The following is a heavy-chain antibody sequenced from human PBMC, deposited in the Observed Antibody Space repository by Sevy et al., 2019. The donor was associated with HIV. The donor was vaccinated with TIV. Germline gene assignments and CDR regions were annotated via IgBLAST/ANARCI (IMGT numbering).Heavy chain of an antibody. CDR2: INHSGST. CDR1: GGSFSGYY. J-gene: IGHJ3*02. D-gene: IGHD2-2*01. V-gene: IGHV4-34*01. Sequence: SETLSLTCAVYGGSFSGYYWSWIRQPPGKGLEWIGEINHSGSTNYNPSLKSRVTISVDTSKNQFSLKLSSVTAADTALYYYARHCSGTSCSHAFDIWGQGTMVTVSS. CDR3: ARHCSGTSCSHAFDI.